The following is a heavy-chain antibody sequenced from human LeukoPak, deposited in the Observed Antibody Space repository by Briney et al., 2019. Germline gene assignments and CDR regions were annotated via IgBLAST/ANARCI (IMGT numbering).Heavy chain of an antibody. CDR2: FYTGGST. CDR3: AREGYDILTGYYEHYFDF. V-gene: IGHV4-61*02. Sequence: SETLSLTCTVSGGSISSGSYYWSWIRQPAGKGLEWIGRFYTGGSTNYNPSLKSRVTISVDTSKNQFSLKLSSVTAADTAVYYCAREGYDILTGYYEHYFDFWGQGTLVTVSS. D-gene: IGHD3-9*01. J-gene: IGHJ4*02. CDR1: GGSISSGSYY.